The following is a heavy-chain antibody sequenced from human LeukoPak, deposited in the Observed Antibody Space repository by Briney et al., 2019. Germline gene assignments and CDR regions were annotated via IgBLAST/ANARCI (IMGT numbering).Heavy chain of an antibody. V-gene: IGHV3-66*01. J-gene: IGHJ4*02. CDR1: GFPVSDNY. D-gene: IGHD3-16*02. CDR2: IYSDGTT. CDR3: ARDSIRRDYVWGSYLY. Sequence: GGSLRLSCAASGFPVSDNYMSWVRQAPGKGLEWVSIIYSDGTTYYADSVKGRFTISRDNSKNSLYLQMNSLRAEDTAVYYCARDSIRRDYVWGSYLYWGQGTLVTVSS.